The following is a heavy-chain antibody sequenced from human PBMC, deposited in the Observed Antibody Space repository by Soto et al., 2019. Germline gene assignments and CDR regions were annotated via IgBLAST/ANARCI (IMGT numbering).Heavy chain of an antibody. D-gene: IGHD2-15*01. CDR2: IYYSGST. CDR3: ARDLGPGGKGGFDY. Sequence: SETHSVTSSVAEVSSRSGVYYWSWIRQHPGKGLEWIGYIYYSGSTYYNPSLKSRVTTSVDTSKNQFSLKLSSVTAADTAVYYCARDLGPGGKGGFDYWGQGTLVTVSS. V-gene: IGHV4-31*03. J-gene: IGHJ4*02. CDR1: EVSSRSGVYY.